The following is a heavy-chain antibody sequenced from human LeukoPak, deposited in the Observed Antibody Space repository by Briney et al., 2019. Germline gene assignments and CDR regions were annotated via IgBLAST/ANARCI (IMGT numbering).Heavy chain of an antibody. D-gene: IGHD3-10*01. CDR2: IYYSGST. V-gene: IGHV4-39*07. J-gene: IGHJ6*03. Sequence: SETLSLTCNVSGGSISSSSYYWGWIRQPPGKGLEWIGTIYYSGSTYYNPSLKSRVTISVDTSKNQFSLKLSSVTAADTAVYYCARVRGLRTATGRYYYYYYMDVWGKGTTVTVSS. CDR1: GGSISSSSYY. CDR3: ARVRGLRTATGRYYYYYYMDV.